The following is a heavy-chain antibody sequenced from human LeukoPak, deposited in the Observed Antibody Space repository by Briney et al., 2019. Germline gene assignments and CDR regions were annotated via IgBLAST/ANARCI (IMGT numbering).Heavy chain of an antibody. V-gene: IGHV4-34*01. Sequence: SETLSLTSGVYNGTFSGYYWRWLRQPPGKGLEWIGEINHSGSTYYNPSLKSRVTISVDTSKNQFSLKLSSVTAADTAVYYCARDGSGSYEFDPWGQGTLVTVSS. CDR3: ARDGSGSYEFDP. D-gene: IGHD1-26*01. CDR1: NGTFSGYY. CDR2: INHSGST. J-gene: IGHJ5*02.